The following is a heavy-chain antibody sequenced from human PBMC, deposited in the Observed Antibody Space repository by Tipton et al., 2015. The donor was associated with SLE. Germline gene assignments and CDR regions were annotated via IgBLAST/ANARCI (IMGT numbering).Heavy chain of an antibody. CDR2: ISWDVSST. D-gene: IGHD6-19*01. J-gene: IGHJ2*01. CDR3: ARATHSSGWYIDL. V-gene: IGHV3-43*01. CDR1: GFTFDDYT. Sequence: QLVQSGGVVVQPGGSLRLSCAASGFTFDDYTMHWVRQAPGKGLEWVSLISWDVSSTYYADSVNGRFTISRDNSKNSLYLQMNSLRTEDTALYYCARATHSSGWYIDLWGRGTLVTVSS.